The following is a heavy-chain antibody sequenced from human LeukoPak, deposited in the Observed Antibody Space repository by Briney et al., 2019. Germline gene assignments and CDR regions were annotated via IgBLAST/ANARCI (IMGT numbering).Heavy chain of an antibody. CDR3: AKDLMRDRWFGES. CDR1: GFG. CDR2: IRYEGNDK. V-gene: IGHV3-30*02. D-gene: IGHD3-10*01. J-gene: IGHJ5*02. Sequence: GGSLRLSCAASGFGMHWVRQAPGKGLEWVAFIRYEGNDKYYAASVKGRFTISRDNYKNTLYLEMSSLRVDDTAVYYCAKDLMRDRWFGESWGQGTLVTVSS.